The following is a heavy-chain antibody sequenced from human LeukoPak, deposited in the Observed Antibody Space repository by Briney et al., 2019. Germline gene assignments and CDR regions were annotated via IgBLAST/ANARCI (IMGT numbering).Heavy chain of an antibody. CDR3: AREGLRNVHNPLGY. D-gene: IGHD5-24*01. Sequence: KPSETLSLTCAVYGGTLSGYYWSWIRQPPGKGLEWIGEIKEREKTNYNPSLKSCVTISIDTSKNQFSLKLSSVTAADTAVYYCAREGLRNVHNPLGYWGQGTLVTVSP. J-gene: IGHJ4*02. CDR2: IKEREKT. CDR1: GGTLSGYY. V-gene: IGHV4-34*01.